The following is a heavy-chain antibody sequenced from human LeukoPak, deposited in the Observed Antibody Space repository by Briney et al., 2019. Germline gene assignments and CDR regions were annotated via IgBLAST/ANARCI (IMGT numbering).Heavy chain of an antibody. V-gene: IGHV3-7*01. CDR3: VRDFDY. CDR1: GLTITTHW. Sequence: GGSLRLSCAAPGLTITTHWMTWVRQAPERGLEWVATIEQDGTKEYYVDSVKGRFTISRDNAKNSLYLQMNSLRADDTAVYYCVRDFDYWGQGTLVTVSS. CDR2: IEQDGTKE. J-gene: IGHJ4*02.